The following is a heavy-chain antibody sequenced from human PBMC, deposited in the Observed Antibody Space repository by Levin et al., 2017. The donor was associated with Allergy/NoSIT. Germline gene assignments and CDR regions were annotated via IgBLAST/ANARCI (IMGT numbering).Heavy chain of an antibody. CDR2: INHSGST. CDR3: ARGQYCSGGSCYYNWFDP. J-gene: IGHJ5*02. D-gene: IGHD2-15*01. Sequence: SETLSLTCAVYGGSFSGYYWSWIRQPPGKGLEWIGEINHSGSTNYNPSLKSRVTISVDTSKNQFSLKLSSVTAADTAVYYCARGQYCSGGSCYYNWFDPWGQGTLVTVSS. CDR1: GGSFSGYY. V-gene: IGHV4-34*01.